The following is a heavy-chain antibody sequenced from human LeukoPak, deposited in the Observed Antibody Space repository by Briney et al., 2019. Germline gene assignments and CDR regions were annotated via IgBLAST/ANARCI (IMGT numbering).Heavy chain of an antibody. J-gene: IGHJ5*02. CDR2: IYYSGST. V-gene: IGHV4-59*01. CDR1: GGSFSGYY. D-gene: IGHD3-10*01. Sequence: PSETLSLTCAVYGGSFSGYYWSWIRQPPGKGLEWIGYIYYSGSTNYNPSLKSRVTISVDTSKNQFSLKLSSVTAADTAVYYCARDAGYYGSGSYYNVNWFDPWGQGTLVTVSS. CDR3: ARDAGYYGSGSYYNVNWFDP.